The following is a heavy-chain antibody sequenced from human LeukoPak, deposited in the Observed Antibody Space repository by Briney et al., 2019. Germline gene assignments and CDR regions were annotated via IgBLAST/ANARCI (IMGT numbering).Heavy chain of an antibody. Sequence: ASVKVSCKVSGYALTELSMHWVRQAPGKGLEWMGGFDPEDGETIYAQKFQGRVTMTEDTSTDTAYMELSSLRSEDTAVYYCATFAPYYGSGSLYYFDYWGQGTLVTVSS. CDR1: GYALTELS. J-gene: IGHJ4*02. D-gene: IGHD3-10*01. CDR3: ATFAPYYGSGSLYYFDY. CDR2: FDPEDGET. V-gene: IGHV1-24*01.